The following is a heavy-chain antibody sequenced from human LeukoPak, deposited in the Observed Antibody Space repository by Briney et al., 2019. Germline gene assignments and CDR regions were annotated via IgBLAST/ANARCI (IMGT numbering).Heavy chain of an antibody. CDR3: ARDRQAWYTHFDY. Sequence: PGGSLRLSCAASGFTFSSYAMHWVRQAPSKGLEWVAVISYDGSNKYYADSVKGRFTISRDNSKNTLYLQMNSLRAEDTAVYYCARDRQAWYTHFDYWGQGTLVTVSS. J-gene: IGHJ4*02. CDR1: GFTFSSYA. CDR2: ISYDGSNK. V-gene: IGHV3-30-3*01. D-gene: IGHD1-14*01.